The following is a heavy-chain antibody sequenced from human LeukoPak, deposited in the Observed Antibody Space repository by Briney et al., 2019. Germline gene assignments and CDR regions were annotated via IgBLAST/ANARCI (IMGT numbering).Heavy chain of an antibody. CDR2: IYYSGST. CDR3: ARDRYDSYPMDV. V-gene: IGHV4-31*03. J-gene: IGHJ6*02. CDR1: GGSISSGGYY. D-gene: IGHD3-3*01. Sequence: KASETLSLTCTVSGGSISSGGYYWSWIRQHPGKGLEWIGYIYYSGSTYYNASLKSRVTISVDTSKNQFSLKLTSVAAADTAVYYCARDRYDSYPMDVWGQGTTVTVSS.